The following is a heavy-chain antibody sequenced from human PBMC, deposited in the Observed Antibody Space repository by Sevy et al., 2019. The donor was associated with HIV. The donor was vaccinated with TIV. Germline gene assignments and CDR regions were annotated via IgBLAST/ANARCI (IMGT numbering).Heavy chain of an antibody. CDR1: GGSISSGDYY. V-gene: IGHV4-30-4*01. J-gene: IGHJ6*02. D-gene: IGHD5-12*01. CDR3: ARGSGYDPDYYYYGMDV. Sequence: SETLSLTCTVSGGSISSGDYYWSWIRQPPGKGLEWIGYMYYSGSTYYNPSLKSRVTISVDTSKNQFSLKLSFVTAADTAVYYCARGSGYDPDYYYYGMDVWGQRTTVTVSS. CDR2: MYYSGST.